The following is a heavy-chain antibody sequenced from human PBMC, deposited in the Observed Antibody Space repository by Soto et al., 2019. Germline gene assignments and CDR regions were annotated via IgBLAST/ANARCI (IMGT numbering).Heavy chain of an antibody. CDR3: ATAVTGAGTLRYS. Sequence: EVQLVESGGGLVQPGGSLRLSCAASGFTFSDYSINWVRQAPGKGLEWVAKINQDGSEKYYGDSVKGRFTISRDNAKNSLFRQMGRLCFEETAGYYCATAVTGAGTLRYSWGQRTLVPFSS. CDR2: INQDGSEK. D-gene: IGHD6-19*01. V-gene: IGHV3-7*03. J-gene: IGHJ4*02. CDR1: GFTFSDYS.